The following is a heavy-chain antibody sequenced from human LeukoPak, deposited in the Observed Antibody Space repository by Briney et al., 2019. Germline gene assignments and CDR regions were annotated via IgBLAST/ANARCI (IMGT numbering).Heavy chain of an antibody. D-gene: IGHD6-6*01. V-gene: IGHV4-4*02. Sequence: PSETLSLTCAVSGGSISSSNWWSWVRQPPGKGLEWIGEIYHSGSTNYNPSLKSRVTISVDKSKNQFSLKLSSVTAADTAVYYCASRSISRPYYSDYWGQGTLVTVSS. J-gene: IGHJ4*02. CDR3: ASRSISRPYYSDY. CDR1: GGSISSSNW. CDR2: IYHSGST.